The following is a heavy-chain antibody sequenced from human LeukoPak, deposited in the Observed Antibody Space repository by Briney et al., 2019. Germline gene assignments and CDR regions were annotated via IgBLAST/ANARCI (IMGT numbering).Heavy chain of an antibody. CDR1: GGSISSGDYY. CDR3: ASRLTTVTTISSFDY. V-gene: IGHV4-30-4*01. Sequence: PSQTLSLTCTVSGGSISSGDYYWSWIRQPPGKGLEWIGYIYYSGSTYYNPSLKSRVTISVDTSKNQFSLKLSSVTAADTAVYYCASRLTTVTTISSFDYWGQGTLVTVSS. D-gene: IGHD4-17*01. CDR2: IYYSGST. J-gene: IGHJ4*02.